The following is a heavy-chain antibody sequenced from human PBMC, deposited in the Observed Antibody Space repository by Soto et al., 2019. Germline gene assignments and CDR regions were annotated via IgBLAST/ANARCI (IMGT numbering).Heavy chain of an antibody. D-gene: IGHD6-6*01. CDR1: GGSISSYY. J-gene: IGHJ5*02. CDR3: ARVVYPLGSSSSLWFDP. Sequence: SETLSLTCTVSGGSISSYYWSWIRQPAGKGLEWIGRIYTSGSTNYNPSLKSRVTMSVDTSKNQFSLKLSSVTAADTAVYYCARVVYPLGSSSSLWFDPWGQGTLVTVSS. CDR2: IYTSGST. V-gene: IGHV4-4*07.